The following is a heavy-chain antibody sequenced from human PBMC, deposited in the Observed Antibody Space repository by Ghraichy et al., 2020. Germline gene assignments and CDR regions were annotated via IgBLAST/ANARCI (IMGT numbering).Heavy chain of an antibody. V-gene: IGHV3-23*01. CDR3: AKASGYSYGRYYFDY. D-gene: IGHD5-18*01. CDR2: ITANGGNT. Sequence: GGSLRLSCAVSGFPFSSYAMNWVRQAPGKGLEWVSAITANGGNTYYADSMKGRFTISRDNSKNMVYLQMNSLRDEDTAVDYCAKASGYSYGRYYFDYWGQGTLVTVSS. J-gene: IGHJ4*02. CDR1: GFPFSSYA.